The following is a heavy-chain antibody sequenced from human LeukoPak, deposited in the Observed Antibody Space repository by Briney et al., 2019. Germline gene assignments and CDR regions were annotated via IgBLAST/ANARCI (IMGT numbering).Heavy chain of an antibody. CDR1: GFTVSSNY. CDR3: ARGSGSYKDAFDI. J-gene: IGHJ3*02. Sequence: PGGSLRLSCAASGFTVSSNYMSWVRQAPGKGLEWVSVIYSGGSTYYADSVKGRFTISRDNSKNTLYLQMNSLRAEDTAVYYCARGSGSYKDAFDIWGQGTMVTVSS. V-gene: IGHV3-66*01. CDR2: IYSGGST. D-gene: IGHD3-10*01.